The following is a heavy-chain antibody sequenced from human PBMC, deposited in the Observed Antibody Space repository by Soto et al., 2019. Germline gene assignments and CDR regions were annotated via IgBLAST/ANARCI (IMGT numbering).Heavy chain of an antibody. CDR2: ISSSSSTR. V-gene: IGHV3-48*02. D-gene: IGHD3-10*01. CDR3: AREPGTLNWFDP. CDR1: GFTFSSYS. J-gene: IGHJ5*02. Sequence: EVQLVESGGGLVQPGGSLRLSCAASGFTFSSYSMNWVRQDPGKGLEWVSYISSSSSTRYYADSVKGRFTISRDNAKNSLYLQRNSLRDEDTAVYYCAREPGTLNWFDPWGQGTLVTVSS.